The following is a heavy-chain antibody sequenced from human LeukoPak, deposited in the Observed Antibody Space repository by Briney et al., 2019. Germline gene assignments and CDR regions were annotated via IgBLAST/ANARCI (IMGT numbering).Heavy chain of an antibody. Sequence: ASVKVSCKASGYSFIGYSMHWVRQAPGQGLEWMGWIIPNTGGTNYAQNFQGRVTMTWDTSITTAFTELTSLKSDDTAVYYCVVPNPRTTGTTPYYYYYYIDVWGKGTTVTVSS. CDR2: IIPNTGGT. CDR1: GYSFIGYS. D-gene: IGHD1-1*01. V-gene: IGHV1-2*02. CDR3: VVPNPRTTGTTPYYYYYYIDV. J-gene: IGHJ6*03.